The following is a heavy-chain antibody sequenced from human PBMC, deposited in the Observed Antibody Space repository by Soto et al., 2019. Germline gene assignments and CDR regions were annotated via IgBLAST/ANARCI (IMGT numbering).Heavy chain of an antibody. J-gene: IGHJ4*02. CDR3: AKDRLPGYSYVYHFDY. Sequence: GGSLRLSCAASGFTFSGYAMSWVRQAPGKGLEWVSGISGSGGNSYYADSVQGRFTISRDNSKNTLYLQMNSLRAEDTAVFYCAKDRLPGYSYVYHFDYWGQGTLVTVSS. CDR2: ISGSGGNS. D-gene: IGHD5-18*01. V-gene: IGHV3-23*01. CDR1: GFTFSGYA.